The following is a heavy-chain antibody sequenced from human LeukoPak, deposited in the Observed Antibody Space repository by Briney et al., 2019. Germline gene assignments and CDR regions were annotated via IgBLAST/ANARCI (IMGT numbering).Heavy chain of an antibody. CDR2: ISYDGSNK. V-gene: IGHV3-30*18. CDR3: AKRINGYSYGTGGVHDAFDI. Sequence: PGGSLRLSCAASGFTFSSYGMHWVRQAPGKGLEWVAVISYDGSNKYYADSVKGRFTISRDNSKNTLYLQMNSLRAEDTAVYYCAKRINGYSYGTGGVHDAFDIWGQGTMVTVSS. CDR1: GFTFSSYG. J-gene: IGHJ3*02. D-gene: IGHD5-18*01.